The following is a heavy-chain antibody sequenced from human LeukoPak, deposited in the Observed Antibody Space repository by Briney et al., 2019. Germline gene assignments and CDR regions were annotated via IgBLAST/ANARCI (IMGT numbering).Heavy chain of an antibody. J-gene: IGHJ4*02. CDR3: ARGRYTYGNAFDY. CDR2: MYHSGST. V-gene: IGHV4-38-2*02. Sequence: SETLSLTCSVSGYSISSAYYWGWIRQPPGKGLEWIGTMYHSGSTNYNPSLKSRVTISVDTSKNQFSLKLTSVTAADTAVYYCARGRYTYGNAFDYWGQGTLVTVSS. CDR1: GYSISSAYY. D-gene: IGHD5-18*01.